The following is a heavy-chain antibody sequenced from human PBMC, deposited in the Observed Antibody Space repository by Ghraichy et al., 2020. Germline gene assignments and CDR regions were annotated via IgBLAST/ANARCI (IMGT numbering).Heavy chain of an antibody. Sequence: GGSLRLSCAASGFTFSHYAMYWVRQTPGKGLEWVSAISGSGDSTYYPDSGKGRFAISRDNSKNTLYLQMNSLRAEDTALYYCAKLYSGSYYPHDVFDFWGRGTMVTVTS. CDR2: ISGSGDST. D-gene: IGHD1-26*01. J-gene: IGHJ3*01. CDR1: GFTFSHYA. CDR3: AKLYSGSYYPHDVFDF. V-gene: IGHV3-23*01.